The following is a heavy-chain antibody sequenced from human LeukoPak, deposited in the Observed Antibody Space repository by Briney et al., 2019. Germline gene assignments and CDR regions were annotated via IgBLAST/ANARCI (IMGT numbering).Heavy chain of an antibody. CDR2: INRDASRP. CDR3: ARETREAGSGDHQTDSFDV. CDR1: RFTFSDYW. J-gene: IGHJ3*01. D-gene: IGHD2-15*01. V-gene: IGHV3-74*01. Sequence: GGSLRLSCAASRFTFSDYWMHWVRQAQGKGLVWVSSINRDASRPSYADSVKGRFTISRDNAKNILYLQMNSLRVEDTALYYCARETREAGSGDHQTDSFDVWGQGTMVSVSS.